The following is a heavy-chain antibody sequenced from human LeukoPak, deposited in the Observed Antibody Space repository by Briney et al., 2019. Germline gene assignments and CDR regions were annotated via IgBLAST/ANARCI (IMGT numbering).Heavy chain of an antibody. CDR1: GGSFTGYH. J-gene: IGHJ4*02. V-gene: IGHV4-34*01. D-gene: IGHD3-10*01. Sequence: SETLSLTCTVLGGSFTGYHWSWFRQTPEKGLEWIGEVNPNGRIDYNPSLESRVTISMDTSKNQFSLKVTSVTAADPGVYYCARRGFRGSGTLAFGYWGQGTLVTVSA. CDR2: VNPNGRI. CDR3: ARRGFRGSGTLAFGY.